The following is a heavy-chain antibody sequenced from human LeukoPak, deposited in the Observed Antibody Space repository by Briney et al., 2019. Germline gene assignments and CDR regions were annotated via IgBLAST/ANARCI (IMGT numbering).Heavy chain of an antibody. Sequence: GGSLRLSCAASGFTFTTYWMSWVRQAPGKGLEWVASIKQDGSEKYYVDSVKGQCTISRDNAKNSLYLQMNGLRAEDTAVYYCARGSSASWHLYFDLWGRGTLVTVSS. CDR3: ARGSSASWHLYFDL. D-gene: IGHD3-10*01. CDR1: GFTFTTYW. J-gene: IGHJ2*01. V-gene: IGHV3-7*04. CDR2: IKQDGSEK.